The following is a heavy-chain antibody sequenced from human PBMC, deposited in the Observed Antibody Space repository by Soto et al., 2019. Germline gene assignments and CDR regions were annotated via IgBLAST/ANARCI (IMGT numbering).Heavy chain of an antibody. CDR2: IYDSGNT. CDR1: GESSTTYKW. V-gene: IGHV4-4*02. D-gene: IGHD7-27*01. CDR3: ATCQLGEYYYAMDM. J-gene: IGHJ6*01. Sequence: SETLSLTGGVSGESSTTYKWWTWVRQTPGRGLEWIGEIYDSGNTRYNPSLKSRVTISKDTSKNQLSLKLNSVTVADTAVYYCATCQLGEYYYAMDMWGQGTTVTVSS.